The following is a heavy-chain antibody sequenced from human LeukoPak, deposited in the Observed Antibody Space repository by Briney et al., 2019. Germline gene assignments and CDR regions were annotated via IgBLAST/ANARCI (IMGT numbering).Heavy chain of an antibody. CDR1: GGSFSGYY. CDR3: ARVTGYTIEDYFDY. V-gene: IGHV4-34*01. CDR2: INHSGST. D-gene: IGHD3-9*01. J-gene: IGHJ4*02. Sequence: SETLSLTCAVYGGSFSGYYWSWIRQPPGKGLEWIGEINHSGSTNYNPSLKSRVTISVDTSKNQFSLKLSSVTAADTAVYYCARVTGYTIEDYFDYWGQGTLVTVSS.